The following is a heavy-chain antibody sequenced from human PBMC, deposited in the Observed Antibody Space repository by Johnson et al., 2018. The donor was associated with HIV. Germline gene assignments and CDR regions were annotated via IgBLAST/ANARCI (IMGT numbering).Heavy chain of an antibody. V-gene: IGHV3-30*04. Sequence: QVQLVESGGGVVQPGRSLRLSCAASGFTFSSYVMHWVRQAPGKGLEWVAVISYDGSNKYYADSVKGRFTISRDNSKNTLYLQMNSLRAEDTAVYYCARFDSGWQWPDAFDIWGQGTMVTVSS. J-gene: IGHJ3*02. CDR2: ISYDGSNK. CDR3: ARFDSGWQWPDAFDI. D-gene: IGHD6-19*01. CDR1: GFTFSSYV.